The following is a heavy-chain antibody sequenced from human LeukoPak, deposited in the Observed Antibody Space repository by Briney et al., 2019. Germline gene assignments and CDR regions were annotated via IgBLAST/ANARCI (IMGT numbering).Heavy chain of an antibody. CDR1: GFTFSSYA. CDR3: ARDGEGGYSYGYNYFDY. CDR2: ISYDGSNK. Sequence: GGSLRLSCAASGFTFSSYAMHWVRKAPGKGLERVAVISYDGSNKYYADSVKGRFTISRDNSKNTLYLQMNSLRAEDTAVYYCARDGEGGYSYGYNYFDYWGQGTLVTVSS. V-gene: IGHV3-30*04. D-gene: IGHD5-18*01. J-gene: IGHJ4*02.